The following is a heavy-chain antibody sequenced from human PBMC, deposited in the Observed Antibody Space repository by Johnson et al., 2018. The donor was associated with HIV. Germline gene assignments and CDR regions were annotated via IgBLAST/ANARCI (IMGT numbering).Heavy chain of an antibody. J-gene: IGHJ3*01. Sequence: EVQLVESGGGLVQPGGSLRLSCAASGFTFDDYGMSWVRQAPGKGLEWVSGISWNGATPRSADSVKGRFTISRDNAKKLLYIQMSGLTGEDTATYYCARESTPWGGDYVGYSFDLWGQGTTVTVTS. V-gene: IGHV3-20*04. D-gene: IGHD4-17*01. CDR3: ARESTPWGGDYVGYSFDL. CDR1: GFTFDDYG. CDR2: ISWNGATP.